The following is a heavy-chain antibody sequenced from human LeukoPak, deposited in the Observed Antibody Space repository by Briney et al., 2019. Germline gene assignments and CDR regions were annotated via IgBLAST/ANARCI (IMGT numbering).Heavy chain of an antibody. J-gene: IGHJ3*02. D-gene: IGHD5-18*01. Sequence: GGSLRLSCAASGFGFINSWMSWVRQAPGKGLEWVGRIKRKSDGETAAYAAPVKDRFTISRDDSKNTLHLQMNSLKTEDTAVYFCTTEGYSYGCHAFAMWGQGTMVTVSS. CDR3: TTEGYSYGCHAFAM. CDR2: IKRKSDGETA. CDR1: GFGFINSW. V-gene: IGHV3-15*01.